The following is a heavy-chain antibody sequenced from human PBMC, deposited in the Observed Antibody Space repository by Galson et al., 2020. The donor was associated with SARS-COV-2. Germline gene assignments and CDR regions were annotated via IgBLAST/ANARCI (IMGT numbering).Heavy chain of an antibody. V-gene: IGHV4-31*03. J-gene: IGHJ6*02. CDR1: GGSISSGGYY. CDR3: ARARWVRGVIMPELNDLYYYYGMDV. D-gene: IGHD3-10*01. Sequence: SETLSLTCTVSGGSISSGGYYWSWIRQHPGKGLEWIGYIYYSGRTYYNPSLKSRVTISVDTSKNQFSLKLSSVTAADTAVYYCARARWVRGVIMPELNDLYYYYGMDVWGQGTTVTVSS. CDR2: IYYSGRT.